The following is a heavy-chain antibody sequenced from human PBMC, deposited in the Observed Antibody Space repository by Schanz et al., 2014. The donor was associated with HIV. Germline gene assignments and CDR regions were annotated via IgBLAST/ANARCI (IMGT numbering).Heavy chain of an antibody. J-gene: IGHJ6*02. CDR2: TSYDGTKK. CDR1: GFNFNSYG. CDR3: AKDRNYYESKYRGKGNYYYYYGMDV. Sequence: QVHLVESGGGVVRPGRSLRLSCAASGFNFNSYGMHWVRQAPGKGLEWVAVTSYDGTKKHYADSVKGRFTISRDNSKNSLYLVIKSLRAEDAAVYYCAKDRNYYESKYRGKGNYYYYYGMDVWGQGTTVTVSS. D-gene: IGHD3-22*01. V-gene: IGHV3-30*18.